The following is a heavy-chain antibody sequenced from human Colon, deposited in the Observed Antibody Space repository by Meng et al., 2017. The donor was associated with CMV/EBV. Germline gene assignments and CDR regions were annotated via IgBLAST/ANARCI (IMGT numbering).Heavy chain of an antibody. CDR1: GFSFSSYA. CDR3: ARDHSSWYKGFDY. V-gene: IGHV3-23*03. J-gene: IGHJ4*02. Sequence: GGSLRLSCAASGFSFSSYAMSWVRQAPGKGLEWVSVIYSGGSTTSYADSVKGRFTISRDNSRNMVYLQMNSLRAEDTAVYYCARDHSSWYKGFDYWGQGTLVTVSS. CDR2: IYSGGSTT. D-gene: IGHD6-13*01.